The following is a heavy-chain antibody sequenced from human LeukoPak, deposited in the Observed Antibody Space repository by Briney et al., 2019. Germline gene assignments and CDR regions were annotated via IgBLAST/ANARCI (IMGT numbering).Heavy chain of an antibody. J-gene: IGHJ4*02. CDR1: GFTFTTYS. CDR2: ISSSSSTI. CDR3: ARGANSGYYYFDY. Sequence: QTGGSLRLSCAASGFTFTTYSMNWVRQAPGKGLEWVSYISSSSSTIKYADSGKGRFTISRNNAKNSLYLQMNSLRAEDTAVYYCARGANSGYYYFDYWGQGTLVTVPS. V-gene: IGHV3-48*04. D-gene: IGHD3-22*01.